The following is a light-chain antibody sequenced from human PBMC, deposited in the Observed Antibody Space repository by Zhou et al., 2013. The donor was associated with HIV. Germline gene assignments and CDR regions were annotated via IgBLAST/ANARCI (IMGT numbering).Light chain of an antibody. CDR1: QSLVHSNGNTY. J-gene: IGKJ5*01. V-gene: IGKV2-30*02. CDR3: MQALQTPIT. Sequence: DVVMTQSPLSLPVTLGQPASISCRSSQSLVHSNGNTYLNWFHQRPGQSPRRLIYQVSNRESGVPDRFSGSGSGTDFTLKISRVEAEDVGVYYCMQALQTPITFGQGTRLEIK. CDR2: QVS.